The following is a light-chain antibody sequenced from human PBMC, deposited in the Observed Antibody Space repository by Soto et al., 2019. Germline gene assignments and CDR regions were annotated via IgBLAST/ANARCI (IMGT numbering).Light chain of an antibody. Sequence: DIVMTQSPLSLPVTPGEPASISCRSSQSLLHSNGYNYLDWYLQKPGQSPQLLIYLGSNRASGVPDRFSGSASGTDFTLKISRVDAEDVGVYSCMHDLNPPLSVCGG. J-gene: IGKJ4*01. CDR3: MHDLNPPLS. CDR1: QSLLHSNGYNY. CDR2: LGS. V-gene: IGKV2-28*01.